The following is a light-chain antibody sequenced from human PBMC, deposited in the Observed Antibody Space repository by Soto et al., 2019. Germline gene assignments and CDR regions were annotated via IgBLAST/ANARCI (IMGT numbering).Light chain of an antibody. CDR1: SSDVGVYNY. CDR3: SSYTSSSNTLVV. CDR2: DVT. J-gene: IGLJ3*02. Sequence: QSALTQPASVSGSPGQSITISCTGASSDVGVYNYVSWYQQHPGKAPQLMIYDVTNRPSGVSNRFSGSKSGNTASLTISGRQAEDEASYYCSSYTSSSNTLVVFGGGTKLTVL. V-gene: IGLV2-14*01.